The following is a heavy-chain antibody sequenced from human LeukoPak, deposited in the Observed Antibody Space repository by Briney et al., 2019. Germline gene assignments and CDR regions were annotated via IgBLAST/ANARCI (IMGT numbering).Heavy chain of an antibody. CDR1: GYTFTSYD. D-gene: IGHD6-13*01. CDR3: ARANKPYSSSRDLDY. J-gene: IGHJ4*02. Sequence: ASVKVSCKAYGYTFTSYDINWVRQATGQGLESMGWMNPNSGNTGYAQKFQGRVTMTRNTSISTAYMELSSLRSEDTAVYYCARANKPYSSSRDLDYWGQGTLVTVSS. CDR2: MNPNSGNT. V-gene: IGHV1-8*01.